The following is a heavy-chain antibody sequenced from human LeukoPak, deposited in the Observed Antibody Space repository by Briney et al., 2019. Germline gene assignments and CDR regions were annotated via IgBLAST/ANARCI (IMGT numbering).Heavy chain of an antibody. CDR3: TTDFGMVRGVTYDY. V-gene: IGHV3-15*04. CDR2: IESKTDGGTT. CDR1: GFTFSNAW. J-gene: IGHJ4*02. D-gene: IGHD3-10*01. Sequence: GGSLRLSCAASGFTFSNAWMSWVRQAPGKGLEWVGRIESKTDGGTTDYAAPVKGRFTISRDDSKNTLYLQMNSLKTEDTAVYYCTTDFGMVRGVTYDYWGQGTLVTVSS.